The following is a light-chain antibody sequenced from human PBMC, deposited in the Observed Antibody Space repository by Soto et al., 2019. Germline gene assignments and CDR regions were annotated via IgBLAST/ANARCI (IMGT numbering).Light chain of an antibody. CDR1: QTISSW. J-gene: IGKJ1*01. CDR3: QASSTYSEG. V-gene: IGKV1-5*03. Sequence: NKTRRASQTISSWLAWYQQKPGKAPKLLIYKASTLKSGVPSRFSGCGPETEFNLTLRTLHPYYIAPHICQASSTYSEGFAQVTKVDIK. CDR2: KAS.